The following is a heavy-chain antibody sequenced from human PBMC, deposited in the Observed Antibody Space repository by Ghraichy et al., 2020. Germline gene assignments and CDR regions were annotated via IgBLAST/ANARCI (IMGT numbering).Heavy chain of an antibody. CDR2: ISDSGSTL. CDR1: GFAFDSFE. Sequence: GGSLRLSCAGSGFAFDSFEMNWVRQAPGKGLEWVSYISDSGSTLYYADSVKGRFTISRDNAKKSLYLQMNSLRAEDTAIYYCARGYCRWNWCLTQYYAMAVWGQGTTVTVSS. D-gene: IGHD1-7*01. CDR3: ARGYCRWNWCLTQYYAMAV. V-gene: IGHV3-48*03. J-gene: IGHJ6*02.